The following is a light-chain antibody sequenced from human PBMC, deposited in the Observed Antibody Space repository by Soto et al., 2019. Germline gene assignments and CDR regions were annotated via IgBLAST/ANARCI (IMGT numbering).Light chain of an antibody. J-gene: IGKJ4*02. CDR3: QQLNTYPLT. V-gene: IGKV1-9*01. CDR2: TAS. CDR1: QGINSF. Sequence: DIQLTQSPSFLSASVGDRVTITCRASQGINSFLAWYQQKPGKAPKLLIYTASTLQTGVPSRFSGTGFGTEFTLIISSLQPEDFATYYCQQLNTYPLTFGGGTKVEIK.